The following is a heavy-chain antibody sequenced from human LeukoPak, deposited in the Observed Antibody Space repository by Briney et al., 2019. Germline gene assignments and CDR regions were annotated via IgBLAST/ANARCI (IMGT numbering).Heavy chain of an antibody. CDR1: GYSFSNYD. J-gene: IGHJ4*02. Sequence: ASVKVSCRASGYSFSNYDINWVRQATGQGLEWMGWMNPKSGDTGYSQKFQGRVFITRDTSINTAYMELSSLRSDDTAVYYCARWGGHCTSGLCDYFDGWGQGTLVTVSA. D-gene: IGHD2-8*01. CDR3: ARWGGHCTSGLCDYFDG. V-gene: IGHV1-8*03. CDR2: MNPKSGDT.